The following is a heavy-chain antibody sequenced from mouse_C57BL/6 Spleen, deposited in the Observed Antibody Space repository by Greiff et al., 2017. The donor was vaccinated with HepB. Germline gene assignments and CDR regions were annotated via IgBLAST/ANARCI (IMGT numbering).Heavy chain of an antibody. V-gene: IGHV5-4*01. CDR2: ISDGGSYT. D-gene: IGHD4-1*01. J-gene: IGHJ2*01. CDR1: GFTFSSYA. CDR3: ARDWVNWDSGYFDY. Sequence: EVHLVESGGGLVKPGGSLKLSCAASGFTFSSYAMSWVRQTPEKRLEWVATISDGGSYTYYPDNVKGRFTMSRDNAKNNLYRQMSHLKSEDTAMYYCARDWVNWDSGYFDYWGQGTTLTVSS.